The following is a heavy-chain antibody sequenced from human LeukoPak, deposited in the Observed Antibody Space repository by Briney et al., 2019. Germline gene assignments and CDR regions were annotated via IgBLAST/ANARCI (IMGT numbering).Heavy chain of an antibody. CDR3: VRNRYGYGSGGYSPEHFHH. J-gene: IGHJ1*01. D-gene: IGHD2-15*01. Sequence: GGSLRLSCAASGSTFNNAWLSWVRQAPGKGLEWVASIRTSSSYIFYADSVKGRFTISRDNPKKSMYLQINSLRAEDTAVYFCVRNRYGYGSGGYSPEHFHHWGQGTLVTVSS. CDR2: IRTSSSYI. CDR1: GSTFNNAW. V-gene: IGHV3-21*01.